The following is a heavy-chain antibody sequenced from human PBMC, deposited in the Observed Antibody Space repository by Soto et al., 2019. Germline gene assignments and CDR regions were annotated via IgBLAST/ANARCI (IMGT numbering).Heavy chain of an antibody. V-gene: IGHV5-51*01. CDR1: RYSFTSYW. CDR3: ARHSLLMDKAPFGSGSYYKTGPPDY. Sequence: PGESLKISCKGSRYSFTSYWIGWVRQMPGKGLEWMGIIYPGDSDTRYSPSFQGQVTISADKSISTAYLQWSSLKASDTAMYYCARHSLLMDKAPFGSGSYYKTGPPDYWGQGTLVTVSS. D-gene: IGHD3-10*01. J-gene: IGHJ4*02. CDR2: IYPGDSDT.